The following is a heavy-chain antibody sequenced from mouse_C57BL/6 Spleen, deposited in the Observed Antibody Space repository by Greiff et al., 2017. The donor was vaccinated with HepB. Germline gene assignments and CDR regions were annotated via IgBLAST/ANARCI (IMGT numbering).Heavy chain of an antibody. CDR3: GRFDGYPAWVAY. D-gene: IGHD2-3*01. V-gene: IGHV1-55*01. CDR1: GYTFTSYW. CDR2: IYPGSGST. J-gene: IGHJ3*01. Sequence: VQLQQSGAELVKPGASVKMSCKASGYTFTSYWITWVKQRPGQGLEWIGDIYPGSGSTNYNEKFKSKATLTVDTSSSTASMQLSSLTSEDSAVVYCGRFDGYPAWVAYWGQGTLVTVSA.